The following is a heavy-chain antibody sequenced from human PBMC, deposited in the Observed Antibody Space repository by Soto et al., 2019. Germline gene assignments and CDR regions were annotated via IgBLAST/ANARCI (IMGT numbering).Heavy chain of an antibody. V-gene: IGHV1-2*02. J-gene: IGHJ5*02. D-gene: IGHD5-12*01. Sequence: EASVKVSCKASGYTSTSYYMHWVRQAPGQGLEWMGIINPNSGGTNYAQKFQGRVTMTRDTSISTAYMELSRLRSDDTAVYYCAGTTLRGYSGYDLNWFDPWGQGTLVTVSS. CDR2: INPNSGGT. CDR3: AGTTLRGYSGYDLNWFDP. CDR1: GYTSTSYY.